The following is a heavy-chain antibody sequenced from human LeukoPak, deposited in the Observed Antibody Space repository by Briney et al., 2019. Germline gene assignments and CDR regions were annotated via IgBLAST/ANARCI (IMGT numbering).Heavy chain of an antibody. J-gene: IGHJ4*02. CDR3: VKPTTGTTYYFDY. CDR2: ISSNGGST. Sequence: GGSLRLSCSASGFTFSSYAMHWVRQAPGKGLEYVSAISSNGGSTYYADSVKGRFTISGDNSKNTLYLQMSSLRAEDTAVYYCVKPTTGTTYYFDYWGQGTLVTVSS. CDR1: GFTFSSYA. V-gene: IGHV3-64D*09. D-gene: IGHD1-1*01.